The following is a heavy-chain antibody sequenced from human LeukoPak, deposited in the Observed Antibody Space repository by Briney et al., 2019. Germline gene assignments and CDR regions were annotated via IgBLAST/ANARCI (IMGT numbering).Heavy chain of an antibody. V-gene: IGHV1-69*04. CDR2: IIPILGIA. J-gene: IGHJ4*02. CDR3: ARADIVVVPDYFDY. Sequence: ASVKVSCKASGGTFNSYAISWVRQAPGQGLEWMGRIIPILGIANYAQKFQGRVTITADESTSTAYMELSSLRSEDTAVYYCARADIVVVPDYFDYWGQGTLVTVSS. CDR1: GGTFNSYA. D-gene: IGHD2-2*01.